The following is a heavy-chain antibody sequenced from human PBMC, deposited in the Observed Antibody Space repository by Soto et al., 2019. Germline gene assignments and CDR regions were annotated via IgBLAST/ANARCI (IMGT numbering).Heavy chain of an antibody. Sequence: GESLKISCQCSGYTFSNFWIAWVRQLPGKGLEWMGIIYPGDYETRYSPSIHGKVTISADRSIGTAYLQWSSLEASDSAFYFCARSPRSSPYFDYWGQGALVTVSS. V-gene: IGHV5-51*01. D-gene: IGHD6-13*01. CDR1: GYTFSNFW. J-gene: IGHJ4*02. CDR2: IYPGDYET. CDR3: ARSPRSSPYFDY.